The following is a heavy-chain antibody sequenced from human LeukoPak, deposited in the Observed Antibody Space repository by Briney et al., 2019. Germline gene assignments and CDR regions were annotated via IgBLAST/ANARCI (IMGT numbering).Heavy chain of an antibody. V-gene: IGHV4-4*07. J-gene: IGHJ3*02. CDR3: ARDLSVLFIHAFDI. Sequence: SETLSLTCTVSGGSISSYYWSWIRQPAGKGLEWIGRIYTSGSTNYNPSLKSRVTISVDTSKNQFSLKLSSVTAADTAVYYCARDLSVLFIHAFDIWGQGTMVTVSS. CDR1: GGSISSYY. D-gene: IGHD3-16*02. CDR2: IYTSGST.